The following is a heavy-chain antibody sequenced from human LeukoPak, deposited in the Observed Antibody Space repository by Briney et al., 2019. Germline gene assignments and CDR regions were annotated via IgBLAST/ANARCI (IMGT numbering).Heavy chain of an antibody. CDR1: GFALHNYN. CDR2: INPSGGST. Sequence: GGLVKVSCKASGFALHNYNIVWLRQAPGQGLEWMGIINPSGGSTSYAQKFQGRVTMTRDTSISTAYMELSRLRSDDTAVYYCARDRPPATYYYDSSGYYFTFDPWGQGTLVTVSS. D-gene: IGHD3-22*01. V-gene: IGHV1-46*02. J-gene: IGHJ5*02. CDR3: ARDRPPATYYYDSSGYYFTFDP.